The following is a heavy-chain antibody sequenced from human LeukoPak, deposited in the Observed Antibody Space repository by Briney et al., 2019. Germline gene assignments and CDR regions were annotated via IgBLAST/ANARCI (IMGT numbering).Heavy chain of an antibody. D-gene: IGHD3-22*01. J-gene: IGHJ3*02. CDR3: ARDSSGYYYDAFDI. CDR1: GGTFSSYA. V-gene: IGHV1-69*05. CDR2: IIPIFGTA. Sequence: SVKVSCNASGGTFSSYAISWVRQAPGQGLEWMGGIIPIFGTANYAQKFQGRVTITTDESTSTAYMELSSLRSEDTAVYYCARDSSGYYYDAFDIWCQGTMVTVSS.